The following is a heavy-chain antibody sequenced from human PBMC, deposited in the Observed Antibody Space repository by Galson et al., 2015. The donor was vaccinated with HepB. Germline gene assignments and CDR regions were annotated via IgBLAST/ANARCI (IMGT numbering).Heavy chain of an antibody. V-gene: IGHV3-30*04. CDR2: VSFGGNNI. CDR1: GFTFSDHA. CDR3: AKEGGSGLRDLESVVSGNYFDP. Sequence: SLRLSCAASGFTFSDHAMHWVRQAPGKGLEWVAVVSFGGNNIYYADSVKGRFTMSRENSKNMLYLQMNSLRLEDTAIYYCAKEGGSGLRDLESVVSGNYFDPWGQGSLVTVSS. D-gene: IGHD3-3*01. J-gene: IGHJ4*02.